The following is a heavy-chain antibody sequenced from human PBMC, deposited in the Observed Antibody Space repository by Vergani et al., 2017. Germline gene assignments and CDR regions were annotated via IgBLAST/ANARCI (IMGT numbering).Heavy chain of an antibody. CDR1: GGSISSGGYY. Sequence: QVQLQESGPGLVKPSQTLSLTCTVSGGSISSGGYYWSWIRQHPGKGLEWIGYIYYSGSTYYNPSLKSRVTISVDTSKNQFSLKLSSVTAADTAVYYCARDPGGYSSSSHAFDIWGQGTMVTVSS. V-gene: IGHV4-31*03. D-gene: IGHD6-6*01. J-gene: IGHJ3*02. CDR3: ARDPGGYSSSSHAFDI. CDR2: IYYSGST.